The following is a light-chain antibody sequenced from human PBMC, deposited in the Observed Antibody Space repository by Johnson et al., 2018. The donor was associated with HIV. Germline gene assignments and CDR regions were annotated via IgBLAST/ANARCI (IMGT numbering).Light chain of an antibody. CDR3: VKWDGRLSVYD. CDR2: DNN. CDR1: SSNIGNNF. J-gene: IGLJ1*01. Sequence: QSVLTQPPSVSAAPGQKVTISCSGSSSNIGNNFVSWYQHPPGTTPKLLIYDNNKRPSGIPDRFSGSKSGTYVTPGITRPQTGDEADYYCVKWDGRLSVYDFGTGTKVTVL. V-gene: IGLV1-51*01.